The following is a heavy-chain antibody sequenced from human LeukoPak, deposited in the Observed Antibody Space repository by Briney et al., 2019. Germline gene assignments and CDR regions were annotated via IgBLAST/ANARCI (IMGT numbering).Heavy chain of an antibody. Sequence: GVSLRLSCAASGFTFSTYWMSWVRQVPGKGLECVANIKRDGSEKYYVDSVKGRFTIFRDDAKSSLYLQMNSLRAEDTAVYFCARVYTGNRWHFDYWGQGTLVTVSS. J-gene: IGHJ4*02. CDR2: IKRDGSEK. V-gene: IGHV3-7*03. CDR3: ARVYTGNRWHFDY. CDR1: GFTFSTYW. D-gene: IGHD2-2*02.